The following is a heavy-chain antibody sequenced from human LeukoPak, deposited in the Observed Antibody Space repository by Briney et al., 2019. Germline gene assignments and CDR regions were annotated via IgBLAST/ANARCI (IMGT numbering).Heavy chain of an antibody. Sequence: GGSLRLSCAASGFTFSNAWMSCVRQAPGEGLEWVGRIKSKTDGGTTDYAAPVKGRFTISRDDSKNTLYLQMSRLKTEDTAVYYCTTGGTFTMIVVTPNDGMDVWGQGTTVTVSS. CDR3: TTGGTFTMIVVTPNDGMDV. J-gene: IGHJ6*02. D-gene: IGHD3-22*01. CDR1: GFTFSNAW. CDR2: IKSKTDGGTT. V-gene: IGHV3-15*01.